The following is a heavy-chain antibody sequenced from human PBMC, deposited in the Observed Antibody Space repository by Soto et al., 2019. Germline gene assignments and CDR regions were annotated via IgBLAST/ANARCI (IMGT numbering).Heavy chain of an antibody. Sequence: PSETLSLTCTVSGGSISSYYWSWIRQPPGKGLEWIGYIYYSGSTNYNPSLKSRVTISVDTSKNQFSLKLSSVTAADTAVYYCARQGLPPYSSSWYNYWGQGTLVTVAS. CDR2: IYYSGST. CDR3: ARQGLPPYSSSWYNY. CDR1: GGSISSYY. D-gene: IGHD6-13*01. V-gene: IGHV4-59*08. J-gene: IGHJ4*02.